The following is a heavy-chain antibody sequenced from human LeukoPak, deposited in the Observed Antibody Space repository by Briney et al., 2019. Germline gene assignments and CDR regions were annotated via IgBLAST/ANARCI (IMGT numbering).Heavy chain of an antibody. J-gene: IGHJ4*02. CDR3: ARDISGYYYFDY. D-gene: IGHD3-22*01. V-gene: IGHV3-33*08. CDR1: GFTFNFSS. CDR2: IWYDGSNK. Sequence: GGCLRLSCAASGFTFNFSSMHWVRQAPGKGLEWVAVIWYDGSNKYYADSVKGRFIISRDNSKNTLYLQMNSLRAEDTAVYYCARDISGYYYFDYWGQGTLVTVSS.